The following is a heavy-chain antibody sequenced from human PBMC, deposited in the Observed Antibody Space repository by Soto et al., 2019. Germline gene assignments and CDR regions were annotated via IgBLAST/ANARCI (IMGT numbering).Heavy chain of an antibody. CDR1: GFAFSDYY. J-gene: IGHJ6*02. CDR3: ARDRGGYGPPDV. Sequence: QVQLVESGGGLVKPGGSLRLSCAASGFAFSDYYMSWIRQAPGKGLEWVSYISNSSGYRDYADSVKGRFTVSRDNAKNSLYLQMNSLRADDTAVYYCARDRGGYGPPDVWGQGTTVTVSS. D-gene: IGHD3-10*01. V-gene: IGHV3-11*06. CDR2: ISNSSGYR.